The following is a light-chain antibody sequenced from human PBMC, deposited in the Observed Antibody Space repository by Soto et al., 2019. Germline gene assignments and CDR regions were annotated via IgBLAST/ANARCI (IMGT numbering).Light chain of an antibody. CDR1: QSVRSN. Sequence: EIVMTQAPATLSVSPGERATRSCRASQSVRSNLAWYPQDPGQAPWLLIYRGSVRATDIPARFSGSGSGTEFTLTISSLQAEDCAGSCCQQHGSSPNIFGQVTRLEIK. V-gene: IGKV3-15*01. J-gene: IGKJ5*01. CDR2: RGS. CDR3: QQHGSSPNI.